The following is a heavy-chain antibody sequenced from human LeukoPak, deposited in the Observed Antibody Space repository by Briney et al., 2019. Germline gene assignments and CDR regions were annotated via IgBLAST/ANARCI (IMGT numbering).Heavy chain of an antibody. V-gene: IGHV4-34*09. D-gene: IGHD7-27*01. CDR3: ARSPTGNYYGMDV. Sequence: SETLSLTCAVCGGSFSGYYWSWIRQPPGKGLEWIGYIHYTGSTYYSPSLKSQIIISVDTSKNQFSLKMSSVTAADTAVYYCARSPTGNYYGMDVWGQGTTVTVSS. CDR1: GGSFSGYY. J-gene: IGHJ6*02. CDR2: IHYTGST.